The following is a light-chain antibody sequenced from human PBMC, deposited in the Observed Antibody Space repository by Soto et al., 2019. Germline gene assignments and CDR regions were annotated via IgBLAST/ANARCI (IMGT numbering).Light chain of an antibody. V-gene: IGKV3-20*01. J-gene: IGKJ2*01. CDR1: QSVTSSY. Sequence: EIVLTQSPGTLSLSPGNRATLSCRASQSVTSSYLVWYQQKPGQTPRLLIYGASTRATGIPDRFNGSGSGTDFTLTISRLEPEDFAVYYCQQYENSPFTFGQGTKLEIK. CDR2: GAS. CDR3: QQYENSPFT.